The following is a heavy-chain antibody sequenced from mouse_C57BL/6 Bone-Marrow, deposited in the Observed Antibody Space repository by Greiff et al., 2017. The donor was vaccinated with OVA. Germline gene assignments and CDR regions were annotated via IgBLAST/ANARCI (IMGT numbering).Heavy chain of an antibody. Sequence: QVHVKQSGAELVKPGASVKLSCKASGYTFTVYTIHWVKQRSGQGLEWIGWFYPGSGSIKYNEKFKDKATLTADKSSSTVYMELSRLTSEDSAVYFCARHEGLTSEAWFAYWGQGTLVTVSA. CDR1: GYTFTVYT. J-gene: IGHJ3*01. D-gene: IGHD3-1*01. CDR3: ARHEGLTSEAWFAY. CDR2: FYPGSGSI. V-gene: IGHV1-62-2*01.